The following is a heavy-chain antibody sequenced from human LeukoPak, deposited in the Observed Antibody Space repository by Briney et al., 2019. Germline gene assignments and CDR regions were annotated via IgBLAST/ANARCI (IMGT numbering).Heavy chain of an antibody. CDR2: IYYSGST. CDR3: ASRDGYNYYFDY. J-gene: IGHJ4*02. Sequence: SETLSLTCTVSGGSISSYYWSWIRQPPGKGLEWIGYIYYSGSTNYNPSLKSRVTISVDTSKNQFSLKLSSVTAADTAVYYCASRDGYNYYFDYWGQGTLITVSS. D-gene: IGHD5-24*01. CDR1: GGSISSYY. V-gene: IGHV4-59*01.